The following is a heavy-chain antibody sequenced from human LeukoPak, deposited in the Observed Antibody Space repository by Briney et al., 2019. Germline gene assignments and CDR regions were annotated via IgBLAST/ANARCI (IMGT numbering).Heavy chain of an antibody. CDR3: ARSPQLDIVVVVAAIDY. J-gene: IGHJ4*02. Sequence: GGSLRLSCAASGFTFSSYSMNWVRQAPGKGLEWVSSISSSSSYIYYADSVKGRFTISRDNAKNSLYLQMNSLRAEDTAVYYCARSPQLDIVVVVAAIDYWGQGTLATVSS. D-gene: IGHD2-15*01. CDR1: GFTFSSYS. V-gene: IGHV3-21*01. CDR2: ISSSSSYI.